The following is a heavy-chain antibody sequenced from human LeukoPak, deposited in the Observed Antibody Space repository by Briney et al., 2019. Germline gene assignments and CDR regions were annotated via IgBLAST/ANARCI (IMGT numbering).Heavy chain of an antibody. D-gene: IGHD3-3*01. CDR3: ARGGLNRGYYDFWSGYYPRP. V-gene: IGHV3-23*01. Sequence: GGSLRLSCAASGFTFRNYAMTWVRQAPGKGLEWVSSIPSSGDGTYYADSVKGRFTISRDNSKNSLYLQMNSLRAEDTAVYYCARGGLNRGYYDFWSGYYPRPWGQGTLVTVSS. J-gene: IGHJ5*02. CDR1: GFTFRNYA. CDR2: IPSSGDGT.